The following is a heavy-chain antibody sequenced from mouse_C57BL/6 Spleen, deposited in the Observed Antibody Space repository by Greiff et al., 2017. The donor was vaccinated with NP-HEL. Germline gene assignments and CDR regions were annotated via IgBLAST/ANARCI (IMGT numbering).Heavy chain of an antibody. J-gene: IGHJ1*03. Sequence: QVQLQQPGAELVKPGASVKLSCKASGYTFTSYWMHWVKQRPGQGLEWIGMIHPNSGSTNYNEKFKSKATLTVHKSSSTAYMQLSSLTSEDPGVYYCARGINTVVATRYFDVWGTGTTVTVSS. CDR1: GYTFTSYW. CDR2: IHPNSGST. D-gene: IGHD1-1*01. CDR3: ARGINTVVATRYFDV. V-gene: IGHV1-64*01.